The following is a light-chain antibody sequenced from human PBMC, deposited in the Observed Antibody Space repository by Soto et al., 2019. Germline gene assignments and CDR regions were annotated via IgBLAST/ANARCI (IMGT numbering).Light chain of an antibody. Sequence: EIVLTQSTGTLSLSPGETATLSCRASQTIGRNYLAWYQQKPGQAPRLLIFGTFTRATGIPDRFSGSGSGTDFTLSISRLEPEDFAVYYCQQYASSPLLTFGGGTKVDIK. CDR1: QTIGRNY. CDR3: QQYASSPLLT. J-gene: IGKJ4*01. CDR2: GTF. V-gene: IGKV3-20*01.